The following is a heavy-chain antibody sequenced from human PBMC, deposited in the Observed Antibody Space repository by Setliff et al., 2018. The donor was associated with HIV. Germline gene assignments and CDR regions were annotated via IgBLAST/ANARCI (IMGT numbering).Heavy chain of an antibody. Sequence: SETLSLTCSVSGDSISSGSYYWSWIRLPAGKGLEWIGQIHTTGSTNYNPSLKSRLTISIDTSKNQFSLNLDSVTTTDTAVYYCARGGSSSSDRYYSYYCMDVWGKGTTVTVSS. J-gene: IGHJ6*03. CDR1: GDSISSGSYY. CDR3: ARGGSSSSDRYYSYYCMDV. V-gene: IGHV4-61*09. CDR2: IHTTGST. D-gene: IGHD6-13*01.